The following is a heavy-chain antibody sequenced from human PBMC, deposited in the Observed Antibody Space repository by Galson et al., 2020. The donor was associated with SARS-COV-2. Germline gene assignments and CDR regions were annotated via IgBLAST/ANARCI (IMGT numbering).Heavy chain of an antibody. CDR3: ITEFLGWEPRSFYRDVC. V-gene: IGHV3-15*01. D-gene: IGHD1-26*01. CDR2: IKSKVLGETT. CDR1: GFTFRNAW. Sequence: GGSLRLSCAASGFTFRNAWMNWVRQTPGKGLEWVGRIKSKVLGETTDYAAPVEGRFTISRDDSINTLYLQMSSLKTEDTAVYYCITEFLGWEPRSFYRDVCWGQGTLVTVSS. J-gene: IGHJ4*02.